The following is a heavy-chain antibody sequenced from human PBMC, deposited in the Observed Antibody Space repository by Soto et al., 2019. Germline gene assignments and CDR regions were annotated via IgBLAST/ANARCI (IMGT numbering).Heavy chain of an antibody. CDR2: ISAHTGSS. V-gene: IGHV1-18*01. D-gene: IGHD3-22*01. J-gene: IGHJ3*01. CDR1: GYTFTSSG. Sequence: QVQLVQSGAEVKKPGASVKVSCKASGYTFTSSGMSWVRQAPGQGLEWMGWISAHTGSSEYAQRFQSRVTMTTDRSPSTAYMEMRGLRSVDTAVYYCARAFFYQGSDSRGYSFDAFDFWGPRTLVTVSS. CDR3: ARAFFYQGSDSRGYSFDAFDF.